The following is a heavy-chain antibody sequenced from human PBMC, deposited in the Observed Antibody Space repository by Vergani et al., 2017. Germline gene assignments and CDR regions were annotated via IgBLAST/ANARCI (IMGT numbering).Heavy chain of an antibody. J-gene: IGHJ4*02. CDR1: GFTFSSYA. CDR3: ARDLRFDY. CDR2: ISYDGSNK. V-gene: IGHV3-30*01. D-gene: IGHD4-17*01. Sequence: QVQLVESGGGVVQPGRSLRLSCAASGFTFSSYAMHWVRQAPGKGLEWVAVISYDGSNKYYADSVKGRFTISRDNSKNTLYLQMNSLSAEDTAVYYCARDLRFDYWGQGTLVTVSS.